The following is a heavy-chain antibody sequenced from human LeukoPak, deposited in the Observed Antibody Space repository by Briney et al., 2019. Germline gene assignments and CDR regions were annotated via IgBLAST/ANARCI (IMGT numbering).Heavy chain of an antibody. V-gene: IGHV4-39*01. J-gene: IGHJ5*02. D-gene: IGHD6-13*01. CDR3: ARPIAAAGFPWFDP. CDR2: IYYSGST. Sequence: SETLSLTCTVSGGSISSSSYSWGWIRQPPGKGLEWIGSIYYSGSTYYNPSLKSRVTISVDTSKNQFSLKLSSVTAADTAVYYCARPIAAAGFPWFDPWGQGTLVTVSS. CDR1: GGSISSSSYS.